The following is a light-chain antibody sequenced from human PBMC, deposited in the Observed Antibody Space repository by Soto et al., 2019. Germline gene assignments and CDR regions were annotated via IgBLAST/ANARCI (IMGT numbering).Light chain of an antibody. CDR2: VNSDGRH. CDR3: QTWGTGTVV. CDR1: SGHSSYA. V-gene: IGLV4-69*01. J-gene: IGLJ2*01. Sequence: QLVLTQSPSASASLGASVKLTCTLSSGHSSYAIAWHQQQPEKGPRYLMRVNSDGRHIKGDGIPDRFSGSSSGAERYLTIPSLQSEDEADYYCQTWGTGTVVFGGGTKVTVL.